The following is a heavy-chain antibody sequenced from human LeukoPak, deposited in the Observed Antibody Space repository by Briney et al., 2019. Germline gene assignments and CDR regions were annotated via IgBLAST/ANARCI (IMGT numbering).Heavy chain of an antibody. Sequence: SSETLSLTCTVSGYSISSGYYWAWIRQPPGKGLEWIGSIFHTGSTYHNPSLKSRVTISVDTSKNQFSLKLNSVTAADTAVYYCARDHSSSSEDYWGQGTLVTVSS. CDR1: GYSISSGYY. CDR3: ARDHSSSSEDY. J-gene: IGHJ4*02. V-gene: IGHV4-38-2*02. CDR2: IFHTGST. D-gene: IGHD6-13*01.